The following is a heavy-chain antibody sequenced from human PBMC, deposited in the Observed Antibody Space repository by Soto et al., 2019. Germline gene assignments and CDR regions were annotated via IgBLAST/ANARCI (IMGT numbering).Heavy chain of an antibody. CDR3: ARGDSDLAVSEAAY. D-gene: IGHD2-15*01. J-gene: IGHJ1*01. CDR2: IYYSGST. V-gene: IGHV4-31*11. CDR1: GGSISSGGYY. Sequence: SETLSLTCAVSGGSISSGGYYWSWIRQHPGKGLEWIGYIYYSGSTYYNPSLKSRVTISRDTSKNEFSLKLTSVTAADTAIYYCARGDSDLAVSEAAYWGQGTLVTVSS.